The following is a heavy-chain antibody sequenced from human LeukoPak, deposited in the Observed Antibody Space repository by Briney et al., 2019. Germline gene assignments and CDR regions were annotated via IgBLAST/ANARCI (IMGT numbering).Heavy chain of an antibody. CDR3: ARSERGNWFDP. CDR1: GYTFTTYY. J-gene: IGHJ5*02. Sequence: ASVKVSCKASGYTFTTYYMHWVRQAPGQGLEWMGWISAYNGNTNYAQKLQGRVTMTTDTSTSTAYMELRSLRSDDTAVYYCARSERGNWFDPWGQGTLVTVSS. D-gene: IGHD3-10*01. CDR2: ISAYNGNT. V-gene: IGHV1-18*04.